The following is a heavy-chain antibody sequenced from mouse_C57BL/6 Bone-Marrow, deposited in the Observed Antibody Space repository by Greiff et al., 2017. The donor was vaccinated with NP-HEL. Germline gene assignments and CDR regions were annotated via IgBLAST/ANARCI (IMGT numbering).Heavy chain of an antibody. J-gene: IGHJ4*01. CDR3: TTRAYYSNYGAMDY. Sequence: EVKLQESGAELVRPGASVKLSCTASGFNIKDDYMHWVKQRPEQGLEWIGWIDPENGDTEYASKFQGKATITADTSSNTAYLQLSSLTSEDTAVYYCTTRAYYSNYGAMDYWGQGTSVTVSS. CDR2: IDPENGDT. D-gene: IGHD2-5*01. V-gene: IGHV14-4*01. CDR1: GFNIKDDY.